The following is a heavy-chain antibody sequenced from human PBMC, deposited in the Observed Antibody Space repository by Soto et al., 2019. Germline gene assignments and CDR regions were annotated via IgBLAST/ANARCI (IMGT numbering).Heavy chain of an antibody. Sequence: PXETLCLTCAVYGGSLSNNYWTWFRQPPGKGLDWIGEISPSGTTKYIPSLKSRGTIPVDTSRKQFFLKVTSVSAADTAVYYCATSLWFGTQPEIWGPGTLVTVSS. CDR3: ATSLWFGTQPEI. J-gene: IGHJ1*01. CDR2: ISPSGTT. D-gene: IGHD3-10*01. V-gene: IGHV4-34*01. CDR1: GGSLSNNY.